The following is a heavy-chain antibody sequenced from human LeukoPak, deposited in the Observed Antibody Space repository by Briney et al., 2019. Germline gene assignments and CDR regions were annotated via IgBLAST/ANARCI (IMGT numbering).Heavy chain of an antibody. CDR1: GGTFSSYA. CDR3: AIDHRVSGWSHFDY. Sequence: ASVKVSFKASGGTFSSYAISWVRQAPGQGLEWMGGIIPIFGTANYAQKFQGRVTITADKSTSTAYMELSSLRSEDTAVYYCAIDHRVSGWSHFDYWGQGTLVTVSS. J-gene: IGHJ4*02. D-gene: IGHD6-19*01. V-gene: IGHV1-69*06. CDR2: IIPIFGTA.